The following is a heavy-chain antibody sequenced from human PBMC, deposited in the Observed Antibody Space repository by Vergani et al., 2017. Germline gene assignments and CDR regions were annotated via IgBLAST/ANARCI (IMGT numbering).Heavy chain of an antibody. Sequence: QVQLVESGGGVFQPGRSLRLSCAASGFTFISYGMHWVRQAPGKGLEWVAVISYDGSNKYYADSVKGRITISRDNSKNTLYLQMNSLRAEDTAVYYCAKVADLFYGDYGDYYYYYGMDVWGQGTTVTVSS. CDR2: ISYDGSNK. CDR1: GFTFISYG. D-gene: IGHD4-17*01. CDR3: AKVADLFYGDYGDYYYYYGMDV. J-gene: IGHJ6*02. V-gene: IGHV3-30*18.